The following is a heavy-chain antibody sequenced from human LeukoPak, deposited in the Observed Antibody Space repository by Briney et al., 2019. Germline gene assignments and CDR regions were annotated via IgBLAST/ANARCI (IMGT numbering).Heavy chain of an antibody. J-gene: IGHJ4*02. CDR2: INSDGSST. CDR3: ASPDSSGHR. CDR1: GLTVSKNY. V-gene: IGHV3-74*01. D-gene: IGHD6-19*01. Sequence: GGSLRLSCAAFGLTVSKNYMSWVRQAPGKGLESVSRINSDGSSTSYADSVKGRFTISRDNAKNTLYLQMNSLRAEDTAVYYCASPDSSGHRWGQGTLVTVSS.